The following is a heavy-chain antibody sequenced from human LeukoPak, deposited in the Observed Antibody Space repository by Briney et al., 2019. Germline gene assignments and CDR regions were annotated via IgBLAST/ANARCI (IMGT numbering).Heavy chain of an antibody. V-gene: IGHV1-69*13. J-gene: IGHJ4*02. CDR1: GGTFSSYA. Sequence: SVKVSCKASGGTFSSYAISWVRQAPGQGLEWMGGIIPIFGTANYAQKFQGRVTITADESTSTAYMELSSLRSEDTAVYYCASDLFGHSSIPVWGQGTLVTVSS. CDR2: IIPIFGTA. D-gene: IGHD6-13*01. CDR3: ASDLFGHSSIPV.